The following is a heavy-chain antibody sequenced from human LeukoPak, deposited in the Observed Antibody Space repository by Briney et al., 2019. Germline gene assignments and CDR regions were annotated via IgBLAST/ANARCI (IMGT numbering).Heavy chain of an antibody. CDR3: AKDILWFGELLSINFDY. Sequence: SETLSLTCTVSGGSVSDYYWSWIRQSPGKGLEWIGYIYYTGTSYNPSLKSRVTISADTSKNQFSLNLSSVTAADTAVYYCAKDILWFGELLSINFDYWGQGTLVTVSS. CDR1: GGSVSDYY. CDR2: IYYTGT. V-gene: IGHV4-59*02. D-gene: IGHD3-10*01. J-gene: IGHJ4*02.